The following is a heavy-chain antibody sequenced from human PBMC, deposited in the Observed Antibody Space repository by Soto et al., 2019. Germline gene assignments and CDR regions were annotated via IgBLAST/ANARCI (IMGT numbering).Heavy chain of an antibody. J-gene: IGHJ4*02. CDR1: GFTFSSYA. Sequence: GGSLRLSCAASGFTFSSYAMSWVRQAPGKGLEWVSAISGSGGSTYYADSVKGRFTISRDNSKNTLYLQMNSLRAEDTAVYYCAKDEAKYRKTPPSTFDYWGQGTLVTVSS. V-gene: IGHV3-23*01. CDR2: ISGSGGST. CDR3: AKDEAKYRKTPPSTFDY. D-gene: IGHD3-16*02.